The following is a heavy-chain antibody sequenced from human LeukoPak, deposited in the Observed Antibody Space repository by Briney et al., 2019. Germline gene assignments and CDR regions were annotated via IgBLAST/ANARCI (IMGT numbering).Heavy chain of an antibody. J-gene: IGHJ4*02. D-gene: IGHD6-13*01. CDR1: GGSLSNYY. CDR2: IYYSGTT. CDR3: ARGVYIAAAQYGY. V-gene: IGHV4-59*01. Sequence: SETLSLTCTVSGGSLSNYYWSWIRQPPGKGLKWIGYIYYSGTTNYNPSLKSRVTISVDTSKNQFSLKLNSVTAADTAVYYCARGVYIAAAQYGYWGQGTLVTVSS.